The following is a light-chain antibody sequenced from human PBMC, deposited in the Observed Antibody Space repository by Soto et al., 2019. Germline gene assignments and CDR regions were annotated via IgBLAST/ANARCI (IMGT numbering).Light chain of an antibody. CDR2: AAC. CDR1: QGISSY. Sequence: DIQLTQSPSFLSASVGDRVTITCRASQGISSYLAWYQQKPGKAPKLLIYAACTLQSGVPSRFSGSGSGTEFTLTISSLQPEDFATYYCQQFNSYPLTFGGGTKVEIK. V-gene: IGKV1-9*01. J-gene: IGKJ4*01. CDR3: QQFNSYPLT.